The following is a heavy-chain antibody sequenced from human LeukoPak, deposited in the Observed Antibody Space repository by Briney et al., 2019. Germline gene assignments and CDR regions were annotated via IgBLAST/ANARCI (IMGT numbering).Heavy chain of an antibody. CDR3: TSPYSTSNVIY. CDR2: ISTKANSYAT. J-gene: IGHJ4*02. CDR1: GFTFSGST. V-gene: IGHV3-73*01. Sequence: GGSLRLSCAASGFTFSGSTMHWVRQASGKGLEWVGRISTKANSYATAYAASVKGRFTISRDDSKNTAYLQMNSLKTEDTAVYYCTSPYSTSNVIYWGQGTLVTVSA. D-gene: IGHD6-6*01.